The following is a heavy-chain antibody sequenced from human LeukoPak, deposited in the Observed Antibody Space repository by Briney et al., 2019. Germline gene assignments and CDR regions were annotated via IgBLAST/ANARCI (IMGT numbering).Heavy chain of an antibody. CDR1: GYTFTSYA. V-gene: IGHV1-3*01. J-gene: IGHJ1*01. Sequence: ASVKVSCKASGYTFTSYAMHWVRQAPGQRLEWMGWINAGNGNTKYSQKFQGRVTITRDTSASTAYMELSSLRSEDTAVYYCARGPRTMVRGVAVEYFQHWGQGTLVTVSS. CDR3: ARGPRTMVRGVAVEYFQH. CDR2: INAGNGNT. D-gene: IGHD3-10*01.